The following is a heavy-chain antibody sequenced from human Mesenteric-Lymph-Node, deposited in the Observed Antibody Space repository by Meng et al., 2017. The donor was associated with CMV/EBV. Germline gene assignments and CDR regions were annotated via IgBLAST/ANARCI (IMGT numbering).Heavy chain of an antibody. J-gene: IGHJ4*02. CDR2: IYPAGSDT. CDR1: GYSFTSYW. Sequence: GGSLRLSCKDSGYSFTSYWIAWVRQMPGKGLEWMGIIYPAGSDTRYSPSFQGQVTISADKSTATAYLQWSSLKSSDTAMYYCARLKSYASGGVDYWGQGTLVTVSS. V-gene: IGHV5-51*01. D-gene: IGHD2-15*01. CDR3: ARLKSYASGGVDY.